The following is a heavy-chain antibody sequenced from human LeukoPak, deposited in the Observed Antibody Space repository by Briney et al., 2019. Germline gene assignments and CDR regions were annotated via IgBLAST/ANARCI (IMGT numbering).Heavy chain of an antibody. CDR2: INHSGST. J-gene: IGHJ4*02. V-gene: IGHV4-34*01. D-gene: IGHD5-12*01. Sequence: SETLSLTCAVYGGSFSGYYWSWIRQPQGKGLEWIGEINHSGSTNYNPSLKSRVTISVDTSKNRFSLKLSSVTAADTAVYYCARGRPFHSGYDLVGVDYWGQGTLVTVSS. CDR1: GGSFSGYY. CDR3: ARGRPFHSGYDLVGVDY.